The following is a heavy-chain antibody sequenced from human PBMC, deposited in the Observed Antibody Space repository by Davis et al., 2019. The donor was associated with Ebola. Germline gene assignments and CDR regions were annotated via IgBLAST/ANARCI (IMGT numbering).Heavy chain of an antibody. CDR2: LGTSADT. D-gene: IGHD1-26*01. CDR3: AKDTSNIWFDI. J-gene: IGHJ3*02. Sequence: GGSLRLSCAASGFTFSSNSMNWVRQAPGQGLEWVSTLGTSADTYYADSVKGRLTISRDNSKNTLYLQMNGLRVEDTAIYYCAKDTSNIWFDIWGQGTNVTVSS. CDR1: GFTFSSNS. V-gene: IGHV3-23*01.